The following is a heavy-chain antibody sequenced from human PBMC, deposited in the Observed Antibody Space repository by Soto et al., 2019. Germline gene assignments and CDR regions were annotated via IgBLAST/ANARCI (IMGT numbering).Heavy chain of an antibody. CDR1: GFSLTTSGVG. CDR3: AHRVLRTVFGLVTTTAIYFDF. J-gene: IGHJ4*02. CDR2: IYWDDDT. D-gene: IGHD3-3*01. Sequence: QITLKESGPTVVKPTETLTLTCTFSGFSLTTSGVGVGWVRQSPGKAPEWLALIYWDDDTRYSTSIKSRLTITKDTSKNQVVLTMANVDPADTATYYCAHRVLRTVFGLVTTTAIYFDFWGQGTPVVVSS. V-gene: IGHV2-5*02.